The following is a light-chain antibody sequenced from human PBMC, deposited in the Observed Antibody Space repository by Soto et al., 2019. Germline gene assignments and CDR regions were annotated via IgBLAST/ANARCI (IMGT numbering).Light chain of an antibody. V-gene: IGKV3-11*01. J-gene: IGKJ5*01. CDR2: DAS. Sequence: PGERPTLSCRSSQSISSYLAWYQQKPGQAPRLLICDASNRATGIPARFSGSGSGTDFTLTISSLEPEDFAVYYCQQRSNWPPKITFGQGTRLDIK. CDR1: QSISSY. CDR3: QQRSNWPPKIT.